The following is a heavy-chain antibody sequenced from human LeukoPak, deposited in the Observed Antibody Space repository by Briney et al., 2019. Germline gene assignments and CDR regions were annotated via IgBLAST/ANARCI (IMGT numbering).Heavy chain of an antibody. CDR1: GFTFSTYG. V-gene: IGHV3-30*02. CDR2: IRYDGSDK. D-gene: IGHD2-8*01. J-gene: IGHJ6*03. Sequence: PGGSLRLSCAASGFTFSTYGMHWVRQAPGKGLEWVAFIRYDGSDKYYADSVKGRFTISRDNAKNSLYLQMNSLRAEDTAVYYCARVSNAYDYYYMDVWGKGTTVTVSS. CDR3: ARVSNAYDYYYMDV.